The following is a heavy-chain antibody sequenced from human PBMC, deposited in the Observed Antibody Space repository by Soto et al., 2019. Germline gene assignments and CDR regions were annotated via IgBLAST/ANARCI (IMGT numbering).Heavy chain of an antibody. CDR3: ARHRTGDSSSWLDY. CDR1: GGSISSGSYS. V-gene: IGHV4-39*01. Sequence: QLQLQESGPGLVKRSETLSLTCTVSGGSISSGSYSWGWIRQPPGKGLEWIGNTYFTGNTHYNPSLKRRVTMCVETSKRRFSLMLGSVTAADTAVYYCARHRTGDSSSWLDYWGQGILVTVSS. D-gene: IGHD6-13*01. CDR2: TYFTGNT. J-gene: IGHJ4*02.